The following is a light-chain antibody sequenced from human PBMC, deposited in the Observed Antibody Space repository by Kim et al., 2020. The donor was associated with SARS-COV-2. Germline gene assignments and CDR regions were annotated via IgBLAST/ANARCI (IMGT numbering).Light chain of an antibody. J-gene: IGLJ3*02. V-gene: IGLV1-47*01. Sequence: QSVLTQPPSASGTPGQRVIISCSGSSSNIGSNYVYWYQFLPGTAPKVLIYRNNQRPSGVPDRFPGSTSGTSASLAISGLRSGDEADYYCAARGDNLSGWLFGGGARLTVL. CDR1: SSNIGSNY. CDR2: RNN. CDR3: AARGDNLSGWL.